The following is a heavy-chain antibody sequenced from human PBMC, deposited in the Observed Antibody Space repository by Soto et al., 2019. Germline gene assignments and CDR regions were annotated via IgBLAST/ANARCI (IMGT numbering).Heavy chain of an antibody. V-gene: IGHV4-31*03. CDR2: IYYSGST. CDR3: ARDRGVLRIFDY. Sequence: QVQLQESGPGLVKPSQTLSLTCTVSGGSISSGGYYWSWISQHPGKGLEWIGYIYYSGSTYYNPSLKSRVTISVDTSKNQFSLKLSSVTAADTAVYYCARDRGVLRIFDYWGQGTLVTVSS. CDR1: GGSISSGGYY. D-gene: IGHD5-12*01. J-gene: IGHJ4*02.